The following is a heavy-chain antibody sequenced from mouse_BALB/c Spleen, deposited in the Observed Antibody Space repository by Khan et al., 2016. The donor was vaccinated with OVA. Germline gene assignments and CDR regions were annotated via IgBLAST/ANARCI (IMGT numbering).Heavy chain of an antibody. CDR2: ISSGGDYT. CDR3: ASQVTGALAY. V-gene: IGHV5-6*01. Sequence: EVQGVESGGDLVKPGGSLKLSCAASGFTFSSYSMSWVRQTPDKRLEWVASISSGGDYTYYPDIVKGRFTISRDNAKNTLYLQLSSLKSEDTARYYCASQVTGALAYWGQGTLVTVSA. J-gene: IGHJ3*01. D-gene: IGHD4-1*01. CDR1: GFTFSSYS.